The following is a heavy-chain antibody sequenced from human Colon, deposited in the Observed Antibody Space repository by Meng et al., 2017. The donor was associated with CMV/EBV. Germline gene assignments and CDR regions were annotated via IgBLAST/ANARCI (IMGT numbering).Heavy chain of an antibody. V-gene: IGHV1-46*01. D-gene: IGHD2-15*01. Sequence: QEQLVQSGDEVKKPGASVKVSCNASGFTFSTQYIHWVRQAPGQGLEWLGIIKPSGGSTGYAQKFPGRVTMTRDTSTSTVYMELSSLRSEDTAMYYCTRDIVLWGQGTLVTVSS. CDR3: TRDIVL. CDR2: IKPSGGST. J-gene: IGHJ4*02. CDR1: GFTFSTQY.